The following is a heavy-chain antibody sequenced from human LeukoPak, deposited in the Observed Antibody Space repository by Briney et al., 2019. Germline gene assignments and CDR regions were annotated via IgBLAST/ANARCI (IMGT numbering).Heavy chain of an antibody. D-gene: IGHD6-19*01. CDR3: ARRVPRSVSGWYDY. V-gene: IGHV4-59*08. J-gene: IGHJ4*02. Sequence: SETLSLTCAVYGGSFSGYYWSWIRQPPGKGLEWIGYTYYSGSTNYNPSLKSRVTISVDTSKNQFSLKLSSVTAADTAVYYCARRVPRSVSGWYDYWGQGTLVTVSS. CDR2: TYYSGST. CDR1: GGSFSGYY.